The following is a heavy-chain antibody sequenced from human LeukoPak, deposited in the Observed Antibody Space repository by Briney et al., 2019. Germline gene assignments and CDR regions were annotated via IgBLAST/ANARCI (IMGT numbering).Heavy chain of an antibody. Sequence: GGSLRLSCAASGFTFSDYYMSWIRQAPGKGLEWLSYISDSSSYTDYADSVKGRFTISRDNSKNSLYLQMNSLRAEDTAVYYCARRYTGYGILDYWGQGTLVTVSS. J-gene: IGHJ4*02. V-gene: IGHV3-11*03. D-gene: IGHD5-12*01. CDR2: ISDSSSYT. CDR3: ARRYTGYGILDY. CDR1: GFTFSDYY.